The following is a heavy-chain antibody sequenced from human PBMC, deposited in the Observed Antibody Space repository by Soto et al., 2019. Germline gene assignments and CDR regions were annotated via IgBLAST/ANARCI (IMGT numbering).Heavy chain of an antibody. V-gene: IGHV1-18*01. CDR2: ISAHNGNT. CDR1: GYIFTTYG. CDR3: ARGRYGDY. J-gene: IGHJ4*02. D-gene: IGHD1-1*01. Sequence: QVHLVQSGAEVKKPGASVKVSCKGSGYIFTTYGITWVRQAPGQGLEWMGWISAHNGNTNYAQKLQGRVTATRDTSTSTAYMELRNLRSDYTAVYYCARGRYGDYWGQGARVTVSS.